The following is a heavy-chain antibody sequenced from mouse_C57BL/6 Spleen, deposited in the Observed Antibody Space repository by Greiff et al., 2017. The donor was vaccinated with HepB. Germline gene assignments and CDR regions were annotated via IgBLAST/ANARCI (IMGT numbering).Heavy chain of an antibody. J-gene: IGHJ4*01. CDR3: TRRTTLRRNYAMDY. CDR1: GYTFTDYE. V-gene: IGHV1-15*01. CDR2: IDPETGGT. Sequence: QVQLKQSGAELVRPGASVTLSCKASGYTFTDYEMHWVKQTPVHGLEWIGAIDPETGGTAYNQKFKGKAILTADKSSSTAYMELRSLTSEDSAVYYCTRRTTLRRNYAMDYWGQGTSVTVAS. D-gene: IGHD2-12*01.